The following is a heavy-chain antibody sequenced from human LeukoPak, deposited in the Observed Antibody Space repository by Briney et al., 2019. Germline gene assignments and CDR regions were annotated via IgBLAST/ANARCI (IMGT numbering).Heavy chain of an antibody. CDR1: GFTFSSYW. CDR2: IKQDGSEK. CDR3: ARDRYRGSYDY. Sequence: GGSLRLSCAASGFTFSSYWMSWVRQAPGKGLEWVANIKQDGSEKYYVDSVEGRFTISRDNAKNSLYLQVNSLRAEDTAVYYCARDRYRGSYDYWGQGTLVTVSS. V-gene: IGHV3-7*01. J-gene: IGHJ4*02. D-gene: IGHD1-26*01.